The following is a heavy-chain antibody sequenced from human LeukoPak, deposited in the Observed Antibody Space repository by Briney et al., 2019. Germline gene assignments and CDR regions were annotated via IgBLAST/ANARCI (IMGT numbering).Heavy chain of an antibody. CDR3: AREAGSYYYYYMDV. J-gene: IGHJ6*03. Sequence: GGSLRLSCAASGFTFSSFGMNWVRQAPGKGLEWVSSISSSSSYIYYADSVKGRFTISRDNAKNSLYLQMNSLRAEDTAVYYCAREAGSYYYYYMDVWGKGTTVTVSS. CDR1: GFTFSSFG. D-gene: IGHD6-19*01. CDR2: ISSSSSYI. V-gene: IGHV3-21*01.